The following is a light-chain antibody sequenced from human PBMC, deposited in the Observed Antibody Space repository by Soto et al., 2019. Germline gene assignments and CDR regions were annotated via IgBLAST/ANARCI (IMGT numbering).Light chain of an antibody. V-gene: IGKV3-20*01. J-gene: IGKJ2*01. CDR3: QQYGISPLMYT. CDR2: GAS. Sequence: EIVLMQSPGTLSLSPGERATLSCRASQTVTNNYLAWYQQKPGRAPRLLIYGASSRATGVPDRFSGSGSGTDFTLTITRLQPEDFAVYYCQQYGISPLMYTFGQGTKL. CDR1: QTVTNNY.